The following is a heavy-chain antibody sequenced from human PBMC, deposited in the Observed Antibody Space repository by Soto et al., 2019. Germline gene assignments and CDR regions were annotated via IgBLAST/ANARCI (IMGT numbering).Heavy chain of an antibody. J-gene: IGHJ4*02. CDR3: AKGANNYGFLFDV. D-gene: IGHD2-21*01. Sequence: HPGGSLRLSCAASGFSFSSYVMDWVRQAPGKGLEWVAVIWSDAINKSFADSVKGRFTISRDNSKNTLYVQMNNLRAEDTALYYCAKGANNYGFLFDVWGQGTLVTV. V-gene: IGHV3-33*06. CDR2: IWSDAINK. CDR1: GFSFSSYV.